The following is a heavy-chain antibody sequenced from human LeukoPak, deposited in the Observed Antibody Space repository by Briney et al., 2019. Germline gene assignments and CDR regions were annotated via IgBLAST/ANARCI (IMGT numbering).Heavy chain of an antibody. CDR3: AKRVVPAADAFDI. D-gene: IGHD2-2*01. Sequence: GRSLRLSCAASGFTFSSYGMHWVRQAPGKGLEWVAFIRYDGSNKYYADSVKGRFTISRDNSKNTLYLQMNSLRAEDTAVYYCAKRVVPAADAFDIWGQGTMVTVSS. J-gene: IGHJ3*02. V-gene: IGHV3-30*02. CDR1: GFTFSSYG. CDR2: IRYDGSNK.